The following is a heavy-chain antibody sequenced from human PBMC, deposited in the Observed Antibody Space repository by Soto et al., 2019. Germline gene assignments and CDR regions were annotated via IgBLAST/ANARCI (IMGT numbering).Heavy chain of an antibody. J-gene: IGHJ4*02. D-gene: IGHD5-12*01. V-gene: IGHV3-30*18. Sequence: GGSLRLSCAASGFTFSSYGMHWVRQAPGKGLEWVAVISYDGSNKYYADSVKGRFTISRDNSKNTLYLQMNSLRAEDTAVYYCAKDHSGYDFYFDYWGQGTLVTVSS. CDR2: ISYDGSNK. CDR1: GFTFSSYG. CDR3: AKDHSGYDFYFDY.